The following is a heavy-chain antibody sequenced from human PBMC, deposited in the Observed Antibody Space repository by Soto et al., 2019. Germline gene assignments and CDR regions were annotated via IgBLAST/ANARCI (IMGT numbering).Heavy chain of an antibody. CDR2: INPLSGIS. Sequence: QVQLVQSGAEVKKPESSVKVSCKTSGGTFVRHVISWVRQAPGQGPEWMGKINPLSGISNYAQKFQDRVSLIADTDSSTAYMELSSLRSDDTAVYYCATPACAATWCSPSHNLDHWGQGTLVTVSS. D-gene: IGHD2-2*01. V-gene: IGHV1-69*09. J-gene: IGHJ4*02. CDR3: ATPACAATWCSPSHNLDH. CDR1: GGTFVRHV.